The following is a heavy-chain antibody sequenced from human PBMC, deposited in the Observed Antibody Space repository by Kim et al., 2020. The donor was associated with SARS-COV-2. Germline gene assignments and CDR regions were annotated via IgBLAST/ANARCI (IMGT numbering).Heavy chain of an antibody. J-gene: IGHJ6*03. CDR1: GGSFSGYY. V-gene: IGHV4-34*01. CDR3: ARAAGYSSSWVYYYYYMD. Sequence: SETLSLTCAVYGGSFSGYYWSWIRQPPGKGLEWIGEINHSGSTNYNPSLKSRVTISVDTSKNQFSLKLSSVTAADTAVYYCARAAGYSSSWVYYYYYMD. D-gene: IGHD6-13*01. CDR2: INHSGST.